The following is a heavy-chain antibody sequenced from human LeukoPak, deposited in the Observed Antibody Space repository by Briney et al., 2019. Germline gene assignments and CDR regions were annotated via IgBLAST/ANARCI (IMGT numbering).Heavy chain of an antibody. CDR1: GGSISSGSYY. CDR3: ARGKYCSGGSCYWNRLEVFDI. Sequence: SETLSLTCTVSGGSISSGSYYWSWIRQPAGKGLEWIGRIYTSGSTNYNPSLKSRVTISVDTSKNQFSLKLSSVTAADTAVYYCARGKYCSGGSCYWNRLEVFDIWGQGTMVTVSS. CDR2: IYTSGST. V-gene: IGHV4-61*02. D-gene: IGHD2-15*01. J-gene: IGHJ3*02.